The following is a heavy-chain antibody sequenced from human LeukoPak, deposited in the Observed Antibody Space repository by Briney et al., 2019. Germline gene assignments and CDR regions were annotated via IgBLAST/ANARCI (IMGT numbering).Heavy chain of an antibody. Sequence: TSETLSLTCAVYGGSFSGYYWSWIRQPPGKGLEWIGEINHSGSTNYNPSLKSRVTISVDTSKNQFSLKLSSVTAADTAVYYCARGRDIVVVPAAPPDYWGQGTLVTVPS. V-gene: IGHV4-34*01. D-gene: IGHD2-2*01. CDR3: ARGRDIVVVPAAPPDY. J-gene: IGHJ4*02. CDR2: INHSGST. CDR1: GGSFSGYY.